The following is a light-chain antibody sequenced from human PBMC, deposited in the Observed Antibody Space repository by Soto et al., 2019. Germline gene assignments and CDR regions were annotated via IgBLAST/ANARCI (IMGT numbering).Light chain of an antibody. Sequence: QSALTQPRSVSGSPGQSVTISCTGTSSDVGGYNYVSWYKQHPGKSPKLMIYDVNKRPSGVPDRFSGSKSGNTASLTISGLKAEDEADYYCCSFAGSYTLVFGGGPKLTVL. CDR1: SSDVGGYNY. CDR3: CSFAGSYTLV. CDR2: DVN. J-gene: IGLJ2*01. V-gene: IGLV2-11*01.